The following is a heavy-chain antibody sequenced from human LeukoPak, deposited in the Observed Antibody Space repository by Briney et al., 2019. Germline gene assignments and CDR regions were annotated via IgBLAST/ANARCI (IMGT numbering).Heavy chain of an antibody. CDR3: AKSSMVRGVIRPPFDY. J-gene: IGHJ4*02. D-gene: IGHD3-10*01. CDR2: IYYSGST. V-gene: IGHV4-39*01. Sequence: SETLSLTCTVSGGSISSSSYYWGWLRQPPGKGLEWIGSIYYSGSTYYNPSLKSRVTISVDTSKNQFSLKLSSVTAADTAVYYCAKSSMVRGVIRPPFDYWGQGTLVTVSS. CDR1: GGSISSSSYY.